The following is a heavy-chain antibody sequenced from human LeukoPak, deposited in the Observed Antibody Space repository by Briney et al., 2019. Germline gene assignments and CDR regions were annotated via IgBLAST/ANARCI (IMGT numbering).Heavy chain of an antibody. CDR3: AGEGVYGSYWYFDL. Sequence: SETLSLTCTVSGGSISSYYWSWIRQPPGKGLEWIGYIYYSGSTNYNPSLKSRVPISVDTSKNQFSLKLSSVTAADTAVYYCAGEGVYGSYWYFDLWGRGTLVTVSS. J-gene: IGHJ2*01. CDR2: IYYSGST. CDR1: GGSISSYY. D-gene: IGHD2-8*01. V-gene: IGHV4-59*08.